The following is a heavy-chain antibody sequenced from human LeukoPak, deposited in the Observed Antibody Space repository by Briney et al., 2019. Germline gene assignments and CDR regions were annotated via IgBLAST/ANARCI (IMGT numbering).Heavy chain of an antibody. D-gene: IGHD3-3*01. CDR3: ARVRFLEWSDY. J-gene: IGHJ4*02. Sequence: GGSLRLSCEPSGFSLRSLWMTWVRQAPGKRPEWVANINQEGSEKYYGDSVKGRFTISRDNAKNTLYLEMNSLRAEDTAVYYCARVRFLEWSDYWGQGTLVTVSS. V-gene: IGHV3-7*01. CDR1: GFSLRSLW. CDR2: INQEGSEK.